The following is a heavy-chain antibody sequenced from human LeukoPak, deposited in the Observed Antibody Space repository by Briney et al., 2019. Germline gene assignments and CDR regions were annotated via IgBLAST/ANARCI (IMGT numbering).Heavy chain of an antibody. V-gene: IGHV3-30*18. D-gene: IGHD3-10*01. CDR2: ISYDGSNK. J-gene: IGHJ4*02. Sequence: GGSLRLSCAASGFTFSSYGMHWVRQAPGKGLEWVAVISYDGSNKYYADSVKGRFTISRDNSKNTLYLQMNSLRAEDTAVYYCAKAGYYYGSGSTRFDYWGQGTLVTVSS. CDR3: AKAGYYYGSGSTRFDY. CDR1: GFTFSSYG.